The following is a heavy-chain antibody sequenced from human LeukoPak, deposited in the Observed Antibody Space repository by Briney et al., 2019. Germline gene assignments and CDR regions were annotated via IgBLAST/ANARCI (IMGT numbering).Heavy chain of an antibody. CDR2: IYPGDSDT. Sequence: GESLKISCKGSGYSFTSYWIGWVRQMPGKGLEWMGIIYPGDSDTRYSPSFQGQVTISADKSISTAYLQWSSLKASDTAMYYWARKHYSSGWEPGVFDYWGQGTLVTVSS. D-gene: IGHD6-19*01. CDR3: ARKHYSSGWEPGVFDY. CDR1: GYSFTSYW. V-gene: IGHV5-51*01. J-gene: IGHJ4*02.